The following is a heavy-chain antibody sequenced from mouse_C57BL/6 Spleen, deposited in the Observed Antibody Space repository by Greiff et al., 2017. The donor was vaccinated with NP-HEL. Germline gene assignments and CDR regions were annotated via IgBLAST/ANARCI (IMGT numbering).Heavy chain of an antibody. CDR2: IYPRSGNT. CDR3: ARAEYGHYFDY. Sequence: QVQLQQSGAELARPGASVKLSCTASGYTFTSYGISWVKQRTGQGLEWIGEIYPRSGNTYYNEKFKGKATLTADKSSSTAYMELRSLTSEDSAVYFCARAEYGHYFDYWGQGTTLTVSS. CDR1: GYTFTSYG. J-gene: IGHJ2*01. V-gene: IGHV1-81*01. D-gene: IGHD2-10*02.